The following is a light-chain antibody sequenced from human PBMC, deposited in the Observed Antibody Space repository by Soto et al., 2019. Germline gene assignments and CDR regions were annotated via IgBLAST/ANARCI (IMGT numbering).Light chain of an antibody. CDR2: SNN. V-gene: IGLV1-40*01. J-gene: IGLJ1*01. Sequence: QSVLTQPPSMSGAPGQRVTISCTGSSSNIGAGYDVHWYQQLPGTAPKLLIYSNNNRPSGVPDRVSGSKSGTSASLAITGLLAADEADYYCQSYESSLRGWVFGTETKVT. CDR3: QSYESSLRGWV. CDR1: SSNIGAGYD.